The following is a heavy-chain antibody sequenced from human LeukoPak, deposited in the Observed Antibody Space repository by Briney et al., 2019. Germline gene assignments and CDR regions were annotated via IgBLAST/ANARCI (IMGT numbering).Heavy chain of an antibody. CDR3: ASWEGGGFDY. CDR1: GGSISSSSYY. J-gene: IGHJ4*02. CDR2: IYYSGST. V-gene: IGHV4-39*07. D-gene: IGHD1-26*01. Sequence: KPSETLSLTCTVSGGSISSSSYYWGWIRQPPGKGLEWIGSIYYSGSTYYNPSLKSRVTISVDTSKNQFSLKLSSVTAADTAVYYCASWEGGGFDYWGQGTLVTVSS.